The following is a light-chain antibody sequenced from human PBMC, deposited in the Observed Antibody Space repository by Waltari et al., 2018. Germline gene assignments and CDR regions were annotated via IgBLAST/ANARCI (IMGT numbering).Light chain of an antibody. V-gene: IGKV3-20*01. Sequence: IVFTQSPGTLSLSPGDSATLSCRASQSVGRTLAWYQQKPGQAPSLVIYGASIRATGIPDRFSGSGSGTDFSLTISSLEPEDFAVYYCQHYVALPVTFGQGTKVEIK. CDR3: QHYVALPVT. J-gene: IGKJ1*01. CDR1: QSVGRT. CDR2: GAS.